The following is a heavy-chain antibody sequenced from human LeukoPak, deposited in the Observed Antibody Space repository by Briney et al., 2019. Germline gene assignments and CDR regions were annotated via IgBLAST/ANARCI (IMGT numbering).Heavy chain of an antibody. Sequence: GGSLRLSCSASGFTFNSYAMSWVRQAPGKGLEWVSAISGGGGYTYSADSVKGRFTISRDNSKNTLYLQMNSLRAEDTAVYYCAKRPHAFGTMVRIDYWGQGTLVTVSS. CDR1: GFTFNSYA. D-gene: IGHD3-10*01. J-gene: IGHJ4*02. CDR2: ISGGGGYT. CDR3: AKRPHAFGTMVRIDY. V-gene: IGHV3-23*01.